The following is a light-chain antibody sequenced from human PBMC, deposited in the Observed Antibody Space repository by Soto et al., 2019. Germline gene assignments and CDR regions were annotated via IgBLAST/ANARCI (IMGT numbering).Light chain of an antibody. Sequence: QSALTQPASVSGSPGQSITISCTGTTNNVGHYDYVAWYQQHPGKAPKLIIFDVSHRPSGVSNRFSGSKSGNTASLTISGLQAEDEAHYYCRSYTMRDSQVCGIGTKLTVL. J-gene: IGLJ1*01. V-gene: IGLV2-14*03. CDR2: DVS. CDR1: TNNVGHYDY. CDR3: RSYTMRDSQV.